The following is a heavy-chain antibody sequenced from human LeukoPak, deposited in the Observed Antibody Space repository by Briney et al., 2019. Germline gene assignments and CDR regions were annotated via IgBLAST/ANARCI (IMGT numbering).Heavy chain of an antibody. D-gene: IGHD2-2*01. CDR3: AKDQGQAVVPRRFDY. CDR2: IYYSGGNT. J-gene: IGHJ4*02. V-gene: IGHV3-23*01. CDR1: GFMFSNFA. Sequence: GGSLRLSCAASGFMFSNFAMSWVRQTPGKGLEWVSTIYYSGGNTYSADSAKGRFTISRDNAKNTLYLQMNSLRAEDTAVYYCAKDQGQAVVPRRFDYWGQGTLVTVSS.